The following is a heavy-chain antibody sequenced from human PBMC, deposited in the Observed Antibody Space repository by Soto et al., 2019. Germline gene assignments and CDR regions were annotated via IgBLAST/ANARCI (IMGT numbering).Heavy chain of an antibody. CDR3: ARGDRRDDIFTGYYRPWDY. Sequence: PGGSLRLSCAASGFTFSSYSMNWVRQAPGKGLEWVSSISSSSSYIYYADSVKGRFTISRDNAKNSLYLQMNSLRAEDMAVYYCARGDRRDDIFTGYYRPWDYWGQGTLVTVSS. CDR2: ISSSSSYI. CDR1: GFTFSSYS. J-gene: IGHJ4*02. V-gene: IGHV3-21*01. D-gene: IGHD3-9*01.